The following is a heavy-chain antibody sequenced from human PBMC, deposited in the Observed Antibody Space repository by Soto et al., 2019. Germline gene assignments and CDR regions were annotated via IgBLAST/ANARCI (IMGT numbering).Heavy chain of an antibody. CDR2: IVPNVGTV. V-gene: IGHV1-69*06. Sequence: QMQLVQSGAEVKKPGSSVKFSCTASGGTLSSFINYPINWVRQAPGQGLEWMGGIVPNVGTVNYAQKFQGRVTSTADTSTGTEYIEVSSLRSEDMALEYCARRDTSGFRRYLDNWGQGTLVTVSS. CDR3: ARRDTSGFRRYLDN. CDR1: GGTLSSFINYP. D-gene: IGHD3-3*01. J-gene: IGHJ4*02.